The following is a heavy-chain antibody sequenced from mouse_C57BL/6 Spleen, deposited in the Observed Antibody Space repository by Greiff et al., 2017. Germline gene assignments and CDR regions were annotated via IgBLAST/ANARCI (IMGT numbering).Heavy chain of an antibody. CDR3: AKTAQAPFAY. Sequence: EVHLVESGGGLVKPGGSLKLSCAASGFTFSDYGMHWVRQAPEKGLAWVAYISSGSSTIYYAATVKGRFTISRDNAKNTLFLQMTSLRSEDTAMYYCAKTAQAPFAYWGQGTLVTVSA. CDR1: GFTFSDYG. V-gene: IGHV5-17*01. CDR2: ISSGSSTI. J-gene: IGHJ3*01. D-gene: IGHD3-2*02.